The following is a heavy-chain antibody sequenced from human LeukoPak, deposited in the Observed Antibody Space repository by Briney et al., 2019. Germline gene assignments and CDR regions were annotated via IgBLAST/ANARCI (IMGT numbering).Heavy chain of an antibody. CDR2: ISGSGGST. CDR1: GFTFSSYA. J-gene: IGHJ4*02. CDR3: AKDTAIARFLEWLLFFDY. Sequence: GGSLRLSCAASGFTFSSYATSWVRQAPGKGLEWVSAISGSGGSTYYADSVKGRFTISRDNSKNTLYLQMNSLRAEDTAVYYCAKDTAIARFLEWLLFFDYWGQGTLVTVSS. V-gene: IGHV3-23*01. D-gene: IGHD3-3*01.